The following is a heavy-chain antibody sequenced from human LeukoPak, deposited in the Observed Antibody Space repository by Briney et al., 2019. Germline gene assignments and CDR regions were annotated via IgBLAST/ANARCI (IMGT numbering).Heavy chain of an antibody. CDR3: ARDGYSSSSGPIFDY. CDR1: ADSITSHY. D-gene: IGHD6-6*01. Sequence: SETLSLTCTVSADSITSHYWGWIRPPPKNLLGWVGYILYSVLTNNNPSLKRGFTLSVDTSNNQLSLNLNSVTAADTAVYHCARDGYSSSSGPIFDYWGQGTLVAVSS. V-gene: IGHV4-59*11. J-gene: IGHJ4*02. CDR2: ILYSVLT.